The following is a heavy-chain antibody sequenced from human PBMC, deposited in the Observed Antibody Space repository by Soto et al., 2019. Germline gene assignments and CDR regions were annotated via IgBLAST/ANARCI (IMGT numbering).Heavy chain of an antibody. CDR1: GYTFTTYG. CDR3: ARVVGNGFGYGYGY. V-gene: IGHV1-18*01. D-gene: IGHD5-18*01. Sequence: QVQLVQSGAEVKKPGASVTVSCKVSGYTFTTYGISWVRQAPGQGLEWMGWISTPNGGTNYAQDLQGRVTMTKDTSTSTGYLELRGLRSDDPAVYYFARVVGNGFGYGYGYWGQGPLVTVSS. CDR2: ISTPNGGT. J-gene: IGHJ4*02.